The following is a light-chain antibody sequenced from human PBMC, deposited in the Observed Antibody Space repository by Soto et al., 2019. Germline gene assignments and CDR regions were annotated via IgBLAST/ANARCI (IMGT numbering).Light chain of an antibody. Sequence: ERVLTQSPGALSMSQGERATLSCRASQSVSSSYLAWYQQKPGQAPRPLIYGASSRAIGIPDRFSGSGSGTDFTLTISRLEPEDFAVYYCQQYGSSPWTFGQGTKVDIK. CDR3: QQYGSSPWT. CDR1: QSVSSSY. V-gene: IGKV3-20*01. CDR2: GAS. J-gene: IGKJ1*01.